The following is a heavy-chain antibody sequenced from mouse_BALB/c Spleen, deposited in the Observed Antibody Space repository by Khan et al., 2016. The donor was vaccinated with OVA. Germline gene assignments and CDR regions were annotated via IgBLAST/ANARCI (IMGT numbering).Heavy chain of an antibody. Sequence: VQLKESGPELVKPGASVKISCKASGYSFTGYFMNWVMQSPGKSLEWIGRINPHIGETFYNQKFRDKASLTVDESSSTAHMELRSLASEDSAVDYCARTYGSDFDYWGQDTTLTVSS. J-gene: IGHJ2*01. CDR1: GYSFTGYF. D-gene: IGHD1-1*01. CDR2: INPHIGET. CDR3: ARTYGSDFDY. V-gene: IGHV1-20*02.